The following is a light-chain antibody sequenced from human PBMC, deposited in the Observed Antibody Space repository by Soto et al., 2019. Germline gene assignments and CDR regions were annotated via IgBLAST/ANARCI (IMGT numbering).Light chain of an antibody. J-gene: IGKJ2*01. CDR3: MQCTHWPPYT. CDR2: RVS. V-gene: IGKV2-30*02. CDR1: QILVHSDGDTY. Sequence: DVVMTQSPLSLPVNLGEPAAISCRSTQILVHSDGDTYLSWFHQRPGQSPRRLIFRVSKRDFGVPPRFIGSGSGTDFTLEITSVEAEDVGVYCCMQCTHWPPYTFGQGTRLEIK.